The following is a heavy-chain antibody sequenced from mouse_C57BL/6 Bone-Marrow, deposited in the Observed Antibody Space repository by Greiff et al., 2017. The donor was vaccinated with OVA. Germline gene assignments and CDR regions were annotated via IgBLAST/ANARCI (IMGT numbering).Heavy chain of an antibody. CDR3: ARPGDYDFDY. V-gene: IGHV5-17*01. D-gene: IGHD2-4*01. Sequence: DVHLVESGGGLVKPGGSLKLSCAASGFTFSDYGMHWVRQAPEKGLEWVAYISSGSSTIYYADTVKGRFTISRDNAKNTLFLQMTSLRSEDTAMYYCARPGDYDFDYWGQGTTLTVSS. CDR2: ISSGSSTI. J-gene: IGHJ2*01. CDR1: GFTFSDYG.